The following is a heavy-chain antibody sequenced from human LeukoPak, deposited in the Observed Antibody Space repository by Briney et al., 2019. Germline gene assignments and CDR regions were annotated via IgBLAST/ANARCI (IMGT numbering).Heavy chain of an antibody. CDR3: ARAGMATELDY. V-gene: IGHV3-13*01. Sequence: GGTLRLSCAASGFTFSSYDMHWVRQATGKGLEWVSAIGTAGDTYYPGSVKGRFTISRENAKNSLYLQMNSLRAGDTAVYYCARAGMATELDYRGQGTLVTVSS. CDR1: GFTFSSYD. D-gene: IGHD5-24*01. J-gene: IGHJ4*02. CDR2: IGTAGDT.